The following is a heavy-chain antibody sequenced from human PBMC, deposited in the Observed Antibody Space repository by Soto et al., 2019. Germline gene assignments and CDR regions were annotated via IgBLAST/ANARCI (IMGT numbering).Heavy chain of an antibody. J-gene: IGHJ4*02. CDR1: GGSISSSSYY. CDR3: ARIRAAAGPNYFDY. Sequence: SETLSLTCTVSGGSISSSSYYWGWIRQPPGKGLEWIGSIYYSGSTYYNPSLKSRVTISVDTSKNQFSLKLSSVTAADTAVYYCARIRAAAGPNYFDYWGQGTLVTVSS. D-gene: IGHD6-13*01. V-gene: IGHV4-39*01. CDR2: IYYSGST.